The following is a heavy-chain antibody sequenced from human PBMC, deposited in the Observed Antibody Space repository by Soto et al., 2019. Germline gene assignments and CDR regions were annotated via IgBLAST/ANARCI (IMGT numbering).Heavy chain of an antibody. J-gene: IGHJ6*02. Sequence: TVSGGSIRSGGYYWSWVRQSPRRGLEWIGNIYYSGSTYYNPSLKSRLTISVDTSKNQFSLNLSSVTAADTAVYYCARDRLMATAGTARHYFGLDVWAQGTTVTVSS. CDR2: IYYSGST. CDR1: GGSIRSGGYY. CDR3: ARDRLMATAGTARHYFGLDV. D-gene: IGHD5-18*01. V-gene: IGHV4-31*03.